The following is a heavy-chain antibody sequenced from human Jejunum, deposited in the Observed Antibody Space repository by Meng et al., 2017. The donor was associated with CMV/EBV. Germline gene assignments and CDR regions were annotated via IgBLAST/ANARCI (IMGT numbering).Heavy chain of an antibody. CDR3: ARALYSYGLGARFDF. CDR2: IKDDGSEK. J-gene: IGHJ4*02. V-gene: IGHV3-7*01. D-gene: IGHD5-18*01. Sequence: FNVGTFWMSWVRQAPGKGLEWVANIKDDGSEKYSVDSVKGRFTISRDNAKNSLYLQMNSLRAEDTAVYYCARALYSYGLGARFDFWGQGALVTVSS. CDR1: FNVGTFW.